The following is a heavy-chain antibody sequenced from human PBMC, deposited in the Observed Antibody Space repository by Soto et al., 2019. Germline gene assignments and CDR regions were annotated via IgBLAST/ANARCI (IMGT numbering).Heavy chain of an antibody. CDR2: ITHSGST. CDR3: AREGYSSSGIN. CDR1: GGSFSGYY. D-gene: IGHD6-13*01. V-gene: IGHV4-34*01. J-gene: IGHJ4*02. Sequence: QVQLQQWGAGLLKPSETLSLTCAVYGGSFSGYYWSWIRQPPGKGLEWIGEITHSGSTNYNPSLKSRVTISVDTSKNQFALKLSSVTAADTAVYYCAREGYSSSGINWGQGTLVTVSS.